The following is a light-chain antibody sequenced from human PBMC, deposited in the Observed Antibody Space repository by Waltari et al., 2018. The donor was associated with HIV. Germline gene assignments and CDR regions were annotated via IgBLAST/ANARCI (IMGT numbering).Light chain of an antibody. V-gene: IGLV1-44*01. Sequence: QSVLTQTPSLSGTPGQRVTISCSGGYSNIGSNTVNWYQQFPGTAPRLLIYSNNQTPSGVPDRFSGSKSGTSASLVISELQSQDEADYHCAAWDDSLHGELFGGGTKLTVL. J-gene: IGLJ2*01. CDR2: SNN. CDR3: AAWDDSLHGEL. CDR1: YSNIGSNT.